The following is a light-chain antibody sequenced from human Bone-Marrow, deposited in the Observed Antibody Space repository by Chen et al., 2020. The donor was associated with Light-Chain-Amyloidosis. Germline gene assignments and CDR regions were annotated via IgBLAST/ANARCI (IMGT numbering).Light chain of an antibody. CDR2: EAS. CDR1: QSVTKW. Sequence: DTQMTKSHSIVYASVGDRVTITCRAGQSVTKWLAWYKQKPGKAPKLLIYEASNLESGVPSRFSGRESGTAFTLTISSLQPDDFAPYYCQQDDTYPRTFGQGTKVEVK. J-gene: IGKJ1*01. V-gene: IGKV1-5*03. CDR3: QQDDTYPRT.